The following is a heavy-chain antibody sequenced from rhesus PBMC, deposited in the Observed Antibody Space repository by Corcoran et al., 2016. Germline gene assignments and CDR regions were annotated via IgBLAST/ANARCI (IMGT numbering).Heavy chain of an antibody. J-gene: IGHJ4*01. V-gene: IGHV4S10*01. D-gene: IGHD6-13*01. CDR2: SYCSSTST. CDR1: GGSISDSYR. Sequence: QVQLQESGPGVVKPSETLSLTCAVSGGSISDSYRWRGLRQAPGKGMEWIVYSYCSSTSTNSNPSLNSRVTMSKDASKNQFSLKLSSVTAADTAMDYCARERAAGPFDYWGQGVLVTVSS. CDR3: ARERAAGPFDY.